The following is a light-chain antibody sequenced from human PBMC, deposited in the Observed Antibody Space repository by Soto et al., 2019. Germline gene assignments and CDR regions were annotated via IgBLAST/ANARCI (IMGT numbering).Light chain of an antibody. CDR3: QQYNNWLT. Sequence: EIVLTQSPGTLSLSPGERATLSCRASQSVPRSYLAWYQQKPGQAPRLLIYGASTRATGIPARFSGSGSGTEFTLTISSLQSEDFAVYYCQQYNNWLTFGGGTKVDI. CDR1: QSVPRSY. J-gene: IGKJ4*01. CDR2: GAS. V-gene: IGKV3-15*01.